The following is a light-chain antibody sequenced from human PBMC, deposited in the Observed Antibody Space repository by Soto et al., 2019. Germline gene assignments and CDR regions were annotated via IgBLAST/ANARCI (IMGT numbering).Light chain of an antibody. CDR3: QQYNNWLPWT. J-gene: IGKJ1*01. CDR2: GAS. V-gene: IGKV3-15*01. Sequence: EIVMTQSPATLSVSPGERATLSCRASQSVSSNLAWYQQKPGQAPRLLIYGASTRATGIPARFSGSGSGTEFTLTISSLKSEDFAVYYCQQYNNWLPWTFGQGTKVELK. CDR1: QSVSSN.